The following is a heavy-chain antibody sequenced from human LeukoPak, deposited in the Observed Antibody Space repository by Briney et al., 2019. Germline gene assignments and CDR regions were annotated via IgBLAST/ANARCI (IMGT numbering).Heavy chain of an antibody. V-gene: IGHV3-7*01. J-gene: IGHJ4*02. Sequence: PGGSLRLSCAASGFTFSSYWMSWVRQAPGKGLEWVANIKQDGSEKYYVDSVKGRFTISRDNAKNSLYLQMNSLRAEDTAVYYCARGIGRSSWYVPHYYFDYWGQGTLVTVSS. CDR2: IKQDGSEK. CDR3: ARGIGRSSWYVPHYYFDY. D-gene: IGHD6-13*01. CDR1: GFTFSSYW.